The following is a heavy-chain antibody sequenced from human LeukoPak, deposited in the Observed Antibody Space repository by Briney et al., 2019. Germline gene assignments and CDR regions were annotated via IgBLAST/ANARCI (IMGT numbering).Heavy chain of an antibody. CDR3: ARVAPTDAFDI. J-gene: IGHJ3*02. CDR2: MNPNSGNT. CDR1: GYTFTSYD. D-gene: IGHD4-17*01. Sequence: ASVKVSCKASGYTFTSYDINWVRQATGQGLEWMGWMNPNSGNTGYAQKFQGGVTITRNTSISTAYMELSSLRSEDTAVYYCARVAPTDAFDIWGQGTMVTVSS. V-gene: IGHV1-8*03.